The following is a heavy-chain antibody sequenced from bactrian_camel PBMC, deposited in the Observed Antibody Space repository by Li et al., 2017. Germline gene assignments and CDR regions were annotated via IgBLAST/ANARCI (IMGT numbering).Heavy chain of an antibody. CDR1: GYPFRPHN. Sequence: QLVESGGGSVQAGGSLRLSCAASGYPFRPHNMSWVRQAPGKGLEWVSSIYTGGGSTYYADSVKGRFTISPDNAKNTLYLQMNSLKPEDTAMYSCAADYYCYRKDSSPKDFGYWGQGTQVTVS. D-gene: IGHD3*01. CDR3: AADYYCYRKDSSPKDFGY. CDR2: IYTGGGST. V-gene: IGHV3-2*01. J-gene: IGHJ6*01.